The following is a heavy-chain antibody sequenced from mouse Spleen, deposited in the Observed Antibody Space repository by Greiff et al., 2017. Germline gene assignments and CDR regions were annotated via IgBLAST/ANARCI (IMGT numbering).Heavy chain of an antibody. J-gene: IGHJ2*01. D-gene: IGHD1-1*01. Sequence: VQLQQSGPELVKPGASVKMSCKASGYTFTSYVMHWVKQKPGQGLEWIGYINPYNDGTKYNEKFKGKATLTSDKSSSTAYMELSSLTSEDSAVYYCARWRVYYGSPYYFDYWGQGTTLTVSS. CDR3: ARWRVYYGSPYYFDY. V-gene: IGHV1-14*01. CDR1: GYTFTSYV. CDR2: INPYNDGT.